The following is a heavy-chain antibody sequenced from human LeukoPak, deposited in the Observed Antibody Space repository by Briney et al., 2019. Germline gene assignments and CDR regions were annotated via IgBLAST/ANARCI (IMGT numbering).Heavy chain of an antibody. Sequence: GGSLRLSCEDSGFTFSSYWMSWVRQAPGTGLEWVANMNQDGSEKSYVDSVKGRFTISRDNAKKSVYLQMNSLRAEDTAVYYCTRDSGYCRFDYWGQGTLVTVSA. V-gene: IGHV3-7*01. CDR2: MNQDGSEK. CDR3: TRDSGYCRFDY. J-gene: IGHJ4*02. CDR1: GFTFSSYW. D-gene: IGHD3-22*01.